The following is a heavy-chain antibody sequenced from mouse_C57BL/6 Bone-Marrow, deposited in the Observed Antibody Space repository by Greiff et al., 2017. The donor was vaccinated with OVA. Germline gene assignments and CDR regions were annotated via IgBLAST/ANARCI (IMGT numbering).Heavy chain of an antibody. D-gene: IGHD1-1*02. V-gene: IGHV1-59*01. CDR3: AREGVLSRLYYFDY. J-gene: IGHJ2*01. CDR1: GYTFTSYW. CDR2: IDPSDSYT. Sequence: QVQLKQPGAELVRPGTSVKLSCKASGYTFTSYWMHWVKQRPGQGLEWIGVIDPSDSYTNYNQKFKGKATLTVDTSSSTAYMQLSSLTSEDSAVYYCAREGVLSRLYYFDYWGQGTTLTVSS.